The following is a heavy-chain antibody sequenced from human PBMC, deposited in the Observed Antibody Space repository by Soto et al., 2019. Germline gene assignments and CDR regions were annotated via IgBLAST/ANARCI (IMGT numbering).Heavy chain of an antibody. J-gene: IGHJ4*02. CDR2: TSYSGRT. Sequence: PSETLSLTCTVSGGSISSRSYYWGWIRQPPGQGLEWIGSTSYSGRTYYNPSLKSRVTISVDTSRTQFSLKMSSVTAADTAVNYCARHLAGRVSGQDYWGPGSQVTVSS. CDR3: ARHLAGRVSGQDY. D-gene: IGHD6-19*01. V-gene: IGHV4-39*01. CDR1: GGSISSRSYY.